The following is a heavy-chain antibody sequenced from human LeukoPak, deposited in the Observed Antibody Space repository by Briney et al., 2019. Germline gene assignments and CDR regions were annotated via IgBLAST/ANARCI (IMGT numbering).Heavy chain of an antibody. J-gene: IGHJ4*02. CDR2: INTNTGKS. CDR3: ARDPNHYYDSSGYYGDY. CDR1: GYTLTSYY. Sequence: ASVKVSCKASGYTLTSYYLHWVRQAPGQGLEWMGWINTNTGKSTYAQGFTGRFVFSLDTSVSTAYLQISSLKAEDTAVYYCARDPNHYYDSSGYYGDYWGQGTLVTVSS. V-gene: IGHV7-4-1*02. D-gene: IGHD3-22*01.